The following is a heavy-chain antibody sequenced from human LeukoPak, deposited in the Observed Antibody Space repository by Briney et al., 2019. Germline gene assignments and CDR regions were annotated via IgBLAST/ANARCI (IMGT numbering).Heavy chain of an antibody. D-gene: IGHD3-16*01. J-gene: IGHJ4*02. V-gene: IGHV1-69*06. CDR1: GGTFSSYA. Sequence: SVKVSCKASGGTFSSYAISWVRQAPGQGLEWMGGIIPIFGTANYAQKFRGRVTITADKSTRTAYMELSSLRSEDTAVYYCARTFHHWGRLPYFDYWGQGTLVTVSS. CDR2: IIPIFGTA. CDR3: ARTFHHWGRLPYFDY.